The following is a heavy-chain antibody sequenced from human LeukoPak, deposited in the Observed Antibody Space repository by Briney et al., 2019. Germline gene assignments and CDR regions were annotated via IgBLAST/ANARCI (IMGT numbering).Heavy chain of an antibody. Sequence: GGSLRLSCVASGFTFNNYTMRWVRQAPGKGLEWVSAISGSGDSTYYADSVKGRFTISRDNSKNTLYLQMNSLRVEDTAVYYCTKPDCPSTSCYTLDYWGQGILVTVSS. CDR2: ISGSGDST. D-gene: IGHD2-2*02. J-gene: IGHJ4*02. CDR1: GFTFNNYT. CDR3: TKPDCPSTSCYTLDY. V-gene: IGHV3-23*01.